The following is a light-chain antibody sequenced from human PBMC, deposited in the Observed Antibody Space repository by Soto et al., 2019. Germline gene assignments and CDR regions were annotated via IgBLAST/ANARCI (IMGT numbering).Light chain of an antibody. CDR3: QQYINRWT. V-gene: IGKV1-5*03. J-gene: IGKJ1*01. CDR1: QSISIW. Sequence: DIPMTQPPSTLPASVGDRITITCRASQSISIWLAWYQQKPGKAPNLLIYKASSLESGVPSRFSGSGSGTEFTLTISSLQSDDFATYYCQQYINRWTFGQGTKLEIK. CDR2: KAS.